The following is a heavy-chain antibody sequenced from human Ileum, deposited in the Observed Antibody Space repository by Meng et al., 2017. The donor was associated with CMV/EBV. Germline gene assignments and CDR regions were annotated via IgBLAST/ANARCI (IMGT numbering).Heavy chain of an antibody. J-gene: IGHJ4*02. CDR1: GLNVDRGF. Sequence: SGLNVDRGFMTWVRQAPGKGLEWVSVIYNSGGTYYADSVKGRFTISRDNSQNTLFLQMDSLRAEDTAVYYCARSSYYDLGSYFLYFDYWGQGTLVTVSS. CDR2: IYNSGGT. D-gene: IGHD3-22*01. CDR3: ARSSYYDLGSYFLYFDY. V-gene: IGHV3-53*01.